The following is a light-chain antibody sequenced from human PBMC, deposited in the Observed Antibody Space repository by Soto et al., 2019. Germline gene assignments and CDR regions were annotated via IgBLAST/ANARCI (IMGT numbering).Light chain of an antibody. CDR2: GAS. Sequence: EVVMPQSPATVSVSPGEGVTLSCRASQSISNDLAWYPQKPGQAPRLLIYGASTRATGVPARFSGGGSGTEVTLTISSLQSEDFAFYYCQQNNKWPPVTFGGGTKVEIK. CDR1: QSISND. V-gene: IGKV3-15*01. CDR3: QQNNKWPPVT. J-gene: IGKJ4*01.